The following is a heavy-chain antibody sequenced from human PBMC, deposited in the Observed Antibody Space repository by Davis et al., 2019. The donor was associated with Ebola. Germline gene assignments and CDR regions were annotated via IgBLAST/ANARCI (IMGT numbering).Heavy chain of an antibody. D-gene: IGHD2-2*01. Sequence: GGSLRLSCEASGFTFSAYAMSWVRQAPGKGLEWVSSISSSSSYIYYADSVKGRFTISRDNAKNSLYLQMNSLRAEDTAVYYCARASYQLPFWYYGMDVWGQGTTVTVSS. CDR3: ARASYQLPFWYYGMDV. V-gene: IGHV3-21*01. CDR2: ISSSSSYI. CDR1: GFTFSAYA. J-gene: IGHJ6*02.